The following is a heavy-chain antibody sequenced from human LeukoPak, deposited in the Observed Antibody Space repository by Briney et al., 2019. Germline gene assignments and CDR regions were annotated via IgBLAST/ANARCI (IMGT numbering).Heavy chain of an antibody. Sequence: GASVKVSCKASGYTFTSYDINWVRQATGQGLEWMGWMNPNSGNTGYAQKFQGRVTITRNTSISTAYMELSSLRSEDTAVYYCERANTIFGVVISYYYYYMDVWDKGTTVTVSS. J-gene: IGHJ6*03. V-gene: IGHV1-8*03. CDR2: MNPNSGNT. CDR1: GYTFTSYD. CDR3: ERANTIFGVVISYYYYYMDV. D-gene: IGHD3-3*01.